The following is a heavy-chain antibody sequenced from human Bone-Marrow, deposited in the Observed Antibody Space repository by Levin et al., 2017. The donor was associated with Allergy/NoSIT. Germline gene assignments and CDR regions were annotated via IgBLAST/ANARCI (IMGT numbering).Heavy chain of an antibody. CDR3: VRDGGIIDY. CDR1: GFSLSDYY. Sequence: PGGSPRLSFTASGFSLSDYYISWIRQPPGRGMEWVSYINKAGSTIYYADSVRGRFTISRDNAKKSVYLQMKTLRADDTAVYFCVRDGGIIDYWGQGTLVTVSS. CDR2: INKAGSTI. D-gene: IGHD2-21*01. V-gene: IGHV3-11*01. J-gene: IGHJ4*02.